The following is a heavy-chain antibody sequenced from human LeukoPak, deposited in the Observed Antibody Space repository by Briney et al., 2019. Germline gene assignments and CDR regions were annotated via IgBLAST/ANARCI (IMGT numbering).Heavy chain of an antibody. CDR2: INPNSGGT. D-gene: IGHD6-6*01. V-gene: IGHV1-2*02. J-gene: IGHJ5*02. CDR3: AREGSSSAGWFDP. CDR1: GYTFTGYY. Sequence: SVKVSCKASGYTFTGYYMHWVRQAPGQGLEWMGWINPNSGGTNYAQKFQGRVTMTRDTSISTAYMELSRLRSDDTAVYYCAREGSSSAGWFDPWGQGTLVTVSS.